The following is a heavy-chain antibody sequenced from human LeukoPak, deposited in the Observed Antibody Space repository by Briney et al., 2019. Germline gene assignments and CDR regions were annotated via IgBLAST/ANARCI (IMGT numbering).Heavy chain of an antibody. Sequence: GGSLRLSCTVSGFTFRDYAINWVRQAPGNGLEWIGFIRSKVYGGTTESAASVKGRFTISRDDSKSIAYLQMNSLKTEDTAVYYCARGHRALVYWGQGTLVTVSS. D-gene: IGHD2-21*01. CDR1: GFTFRDYA. V-gene: IGHV3-49*04. CDR3: ARGHRALVY. CDR2: IRSKVYGGTT. J-gene: IGHJ4*02.